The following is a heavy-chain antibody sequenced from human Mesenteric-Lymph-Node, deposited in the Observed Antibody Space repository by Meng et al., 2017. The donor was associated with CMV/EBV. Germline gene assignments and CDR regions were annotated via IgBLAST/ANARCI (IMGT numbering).Heavy chain of an antibody. D-gene: IGHD2-2*02. CDR1: GGSISSSSYY. CDR3: ARHFRYCSSTSCYTGIYDAFDI. J-gene: IGHJ3*02. CDR2: IYYSGST. Sequence: SETLSLTCTVSGGSISSSSYYWGWIRQPPGKGLEWIGSIYYSGSTYYNPSLKSRVTISVDTSKNQFSPKLSSVTAADTAVYYCARHFRYCSSTSCYTGIYDAFDIWGQGTMVTVSS. V-gene: IGHV4-39*01.